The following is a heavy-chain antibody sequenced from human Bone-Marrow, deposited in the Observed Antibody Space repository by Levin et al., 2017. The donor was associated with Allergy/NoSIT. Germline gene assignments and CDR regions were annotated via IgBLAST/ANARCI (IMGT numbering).Heavy chain of an antibody. J-gene: IGHJ4*02. V-gene: IGHV5-51*01. CDR3: ARHRDTSDYYIYY. D-gene: IGHD3-9*01. Sequence: GESLKISCKGSGYSFTSYWIAWVRQMPGKGLEWMGIIYPGDSTTRYNPSFQGQVTISADASITTAYLRWSSLKASDTAMYYCARHRDTSDYYIYYWGQGTLVTVSS. CDR2: IYPGDSTT. CDR1: GYSFTSYW.